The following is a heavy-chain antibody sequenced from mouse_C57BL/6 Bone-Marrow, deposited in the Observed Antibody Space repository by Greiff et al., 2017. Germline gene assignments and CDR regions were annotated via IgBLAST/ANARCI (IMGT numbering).Heavy chain of an antibody. Sequence: VKLVESGPELVKPGASVKISCKASGYAFSSSWMNWVKQRPGKGLEWIGRIYPGDGDTNYNGKFKGKATLTADKSCSTAYMQLSSLTSEDSAVYFCARSGDDRDFDYWGQGTTLTVSS. D-gene: IGHD2-12*01. CDR3: ARSGDDRDFDY. CDR1: GYAFSSSW. V-gene: IGHV1-82*01. J-gene: IGHJ2*01. CDR2: IYPGDGDT.